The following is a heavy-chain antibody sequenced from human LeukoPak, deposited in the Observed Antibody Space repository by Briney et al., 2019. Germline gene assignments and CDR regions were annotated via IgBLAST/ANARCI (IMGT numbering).Heavy chain of an antibody. D-gene: IGHD3-10*01. CDR3: ARDMVRGVIVEFNWFDP. CDR1: GFTFSSYA. J-gene: IGHJ5*02. V-gene: IGHV3-64*01. CDR2: ISSNGGST. Sequence: GGSLRLSCAASGFTFSSYAMHWVRQAPGKGLEYVSAISSNGGSTYYANSVKGRFTISRDNSKNTLYLQMNSLRAEDTAVYYCARDMVRGVIVEFNWFDPWGQGTLVTVSS.